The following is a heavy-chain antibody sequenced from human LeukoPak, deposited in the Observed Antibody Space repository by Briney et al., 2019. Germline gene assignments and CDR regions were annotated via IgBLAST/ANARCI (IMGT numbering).Heavy chain of an antibody. D-gene: IGHD3-16*02. V-gene: IGHV7-4-1*02. CDR2: INTNTGNP. J-gene: IGHJ4*02. CDR1: GYTFTSYA. CDR3: AREFAGPRDYAWGSYRPTYYFDY. Sequence: ASVKVSCKASGYTFTSYAMNWVRQAPGQGLEWMGWINTNTGNPTYAQGFTGRFVFSLDTSVSTAYLQISSLKAEDTAVYYCAREFAGPRDYAWGSYRPTYYFDYWGQGTLVTVSS.